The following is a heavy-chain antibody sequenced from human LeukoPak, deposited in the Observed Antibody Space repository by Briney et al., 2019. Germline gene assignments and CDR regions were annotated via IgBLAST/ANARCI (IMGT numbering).Heavy chain of an antibody. CDR3: AKGLCSSTSCYAEPPDY. CDR2: INWNGGST. Sequence: GGSLRLSCAAAGFTFDDYGMSWVRQAPGKGLEWVSGINWNGGSTGYADSVKGRFTISRDNSKNTLYLQMNSLRAEDTAVYYCAKGLCSSTSCYAEPPDYWGQGTLVTVSS. V-gene: IGHV3-20*04. J-gene: IGHJ4*02. D-gene: IGHD2-2*01. CDR1: GFTFDDYG.